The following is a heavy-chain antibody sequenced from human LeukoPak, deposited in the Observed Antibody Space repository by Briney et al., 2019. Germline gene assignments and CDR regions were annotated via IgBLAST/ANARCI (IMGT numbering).Heavy chain of an antibody. V-gene: IGHV1-2*02. D-gene: IGHD6-6*01. CDR2: INPNSGGT. Sequence: ASVKVSCKASGYTFTGYYMHWVRQAPGQGLEWMGWINPNSGGTNYAQKFQGRVTMTRDTSISTAYMELSRLRSDDTAVYYCARVYSSSSFYFDYWGLGTLVTVSS. CDR3: ARVYSSSSFYFDY. J-gene: IGHJ4*02. CDR1: GYTFTGYY.